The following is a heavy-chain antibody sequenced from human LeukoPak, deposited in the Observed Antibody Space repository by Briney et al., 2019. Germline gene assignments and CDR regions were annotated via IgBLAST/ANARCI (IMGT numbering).Heavy chain of an antibody. CDR3: AKLRVDAYTSAIDY. D-gene: IGHD3-16*01. CDR1: GFTFSSYG. J-gene: IGHJ4*02. Sequence: PGGSLRLSCAASGFTFSSYGMHWVRQAPGKGLEWVGIISYDGNKKYYGDSVRGRFIISRDSSKNTLYLQMNSLRAEDTAVYYCAKLRVDAYTSAIDYWGQGTLATVSS. CDR2: ISYDGNKK. V-gene: IGHV3-30*18.